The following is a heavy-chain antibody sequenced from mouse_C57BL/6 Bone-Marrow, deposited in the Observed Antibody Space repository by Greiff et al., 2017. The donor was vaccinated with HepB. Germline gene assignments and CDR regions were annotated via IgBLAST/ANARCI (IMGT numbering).Heavy chain of an antibody. CDR1: GYTFTDYY. V-gene: IGHV1-26*01. J-gene: IGHJ1*03. CDR3: ARRLPERYFDV. Sequence: EVQLQQSGPELVKPGASVKISCKASGYTFTDYYMNWVKQSHGKSIEWIGDINPNNGGTSYNQKFKGKATLTVDNSSSTAYMEIRSLTSEDSAVYYCARRLPERYFDVWGTGTTVTVSS. CDR2: INPNNGGT.